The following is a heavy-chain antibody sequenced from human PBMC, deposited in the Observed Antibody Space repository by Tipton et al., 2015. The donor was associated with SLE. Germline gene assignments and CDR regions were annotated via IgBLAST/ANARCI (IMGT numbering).Heavy chain of an antibody. J-gene: IGHJ3*02. CDR2: IYHSGGT. V-gene: IGHV4-38-2*01. D-gene: IGHD6-13*01. Sequence: TLSLTCAVSGYSTSSGYYWGWIRQPPGKGLEWFGSIYHSGGTYYNPPLKSRVTISVDTSKNQFSLKLSSVTAADTAVYYCATALAAAGTYAFDIWGQGTMVTVSS. CDR1: GYSTSSGYY. CDR3: ATALAAAGTYAFDI.